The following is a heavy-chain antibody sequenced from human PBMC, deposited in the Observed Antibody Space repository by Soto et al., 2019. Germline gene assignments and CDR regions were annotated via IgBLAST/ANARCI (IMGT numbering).Heavy chain of an antibody. Sequence: PGGTLRLSCAASGVTFSSYAMSWVRQAPGTGLEWVSAISGSGGSTYYADSVKGRFTISRDNSKNTLYLQMNSLRAEDTAVYYCAKDWWAAFWGPYIYDSSGYYLFDYWGQGTLVTVPS. CDR3: AKDWWAAFWGPYIYDSSGYYLFDY. CDR2: ISGSGGST. CDR1: GVTFSSYA. J-gene: IGHJ4*02. D-gene: IGHD3-22*01. V-gene: IGHV3-23*01.